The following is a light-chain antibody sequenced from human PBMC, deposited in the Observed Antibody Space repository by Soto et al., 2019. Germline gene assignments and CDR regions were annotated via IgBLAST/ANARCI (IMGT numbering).Light chain of an antibody. J-gene: IGLJ3*02. V-gene: IGLV1-44*01. Sequence: QSVLTQPPSASATPGQRVTISCSGAGSNIGSNSVNWYQQLPGTAPKLLIYNNNQRPSGVPDRFSGSKSGTSASLAISGLQSEDEADYYCAAWDDSLNGWVFGGGTKLTVL. CDR2: NNN. CDR1: GSNIGSNS. CDR3: AAWDDSLNGWV.